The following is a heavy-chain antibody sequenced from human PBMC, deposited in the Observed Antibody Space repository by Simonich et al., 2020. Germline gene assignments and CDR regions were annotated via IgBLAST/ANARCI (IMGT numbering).Heavy chain of an antibody. CDR2: ISSSSSYI. V-gene: IGHV3-21*01. Sequence: GGGLVKPGGSLRLSCAASGFTFSSYSINCVRQAPGKGLEWVSSISSSSSYIYYADSVKGRFTISRDNAKNPLYLQMNSLRAEDTAVYYCARDTSYYGSGSYYFDYWGQGTLVTVSS. D-gene: IGHD3-10*01. CDR3: ARDTSYYGSGSYYFDY. J-gene: IGHJ4*02. CDR1: GFTFSSYS.